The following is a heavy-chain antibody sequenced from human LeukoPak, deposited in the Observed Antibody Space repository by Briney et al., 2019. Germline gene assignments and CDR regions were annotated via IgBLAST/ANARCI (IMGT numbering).Heavy chain of an antibody. D-gene: IGHD3-10*01. Sequence: GGSLRLSCAASGFTFSSYAMHWVRQAPGKGLEYVSAISSNGGSTYYANSVKGRFTISRDNSKNTLYLQMGSLRAEDMAVYYCARAPARGSGSLHYYYGMDVWGQGTTVTVSS. V-gene: IGHV3-64*01. CDR2: ISSNGGST. J-gene: IGHJ6*02. CDR3: ARAPARGSGSLHYYYGMDV. CDR1: GFTFSSYA.